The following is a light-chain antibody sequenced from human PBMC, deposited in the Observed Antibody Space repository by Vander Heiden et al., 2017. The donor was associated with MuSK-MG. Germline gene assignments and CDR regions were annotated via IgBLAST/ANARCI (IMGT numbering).Light chain of an antibody. V-gene: IGLV3-1*01. CDR3: QAWDRSTVV. CDR2: QDS. J-gene: IGLJ2*01. Sequence: YEPAHPPSGSVSPGQTASITCSGEELGDKFVCWYQQKPGQSPMLVIYQDSKRPSGIPARFSGSNSGNTATLTISGTQPMDEADFFCQAWDRSTVVFGGGTKLTVL. CDR1: ELGDKF.